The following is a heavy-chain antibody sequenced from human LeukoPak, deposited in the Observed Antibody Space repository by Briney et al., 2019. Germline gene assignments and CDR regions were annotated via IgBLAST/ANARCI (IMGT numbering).Heavy chain of an antibody. Sequence: SQTLSLTCTVSSGSISSGGYYWSWIRQHPGKGLEWIGFIHYSGSTYYNPSLKSRVTISVDTSKNQFSLKLSSVTAADTAVYYCAGRWGVTSWEDAFDIWGQGTMVTVSS. J-gene: IGHJ3*02. CDR3: AGRWGVTSWEDAFDI. D-gene: IGHD2-21*02. CDR2: IHYSGST. CDR1: SGSISSGGYY. V-gene: IGHV4-31*03.